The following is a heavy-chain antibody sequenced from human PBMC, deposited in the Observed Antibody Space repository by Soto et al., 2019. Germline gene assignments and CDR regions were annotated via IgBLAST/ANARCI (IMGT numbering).Heavy chain of an antibody. CDR1: GVSSTSFY. CDR2: IFDNGDV. V-gene: IGHV4-59*01. CDR3: ARGWGSKWYYFDS. Sequence: SETLSLTCTVSGVSSTSFYWSWIRQSPGKGLEWIGYIFDNGDVKYNPSLMSRLTMSIDMSKNEFSLRLKSVTAADTAMYYCARGWGSKWYYFDSWGEGTLVTVSS. D-gene: IGHD3-16*01. J-gene: IGHJ4*02.